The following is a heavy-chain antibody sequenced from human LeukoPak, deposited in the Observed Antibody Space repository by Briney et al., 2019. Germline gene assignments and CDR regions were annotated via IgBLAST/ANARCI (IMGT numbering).Heavy chain of an antibody. CDR3: AKQSHDYGGYMDF. V-gene: IGHV3-23*01. D-gene: IGHD4-17*01. J-gene: IGHJ4*02. CDR1: GFTFSSYG. CDR2: IRNSGSST. Sequence: GGTLRLSCAASGFTFSSYGMNWVRQASGKGLEWVSTIRNSGSSTSYADSVKGRFTISRDNSKNTLYLQMNSLRADDTALYYCAKQSHDYGGYMDFWGQGTLVTVSS.